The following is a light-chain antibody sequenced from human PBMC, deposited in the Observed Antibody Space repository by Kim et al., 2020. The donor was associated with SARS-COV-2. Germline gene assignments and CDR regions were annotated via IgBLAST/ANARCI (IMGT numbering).Light chain of an antibody. J-gene: IGLJ2*01. Sequence: VAPGQTASITCCGDKLGDKYACWYQQKPGQSPVLVIYQDTKRPSGIPERFSGSNSGNTATLTISGTQAIDAADYYCQTWDSSAVLFGGGTQLTVL. CDR3: QTWDSSAVL. CDR2: QDT. CDR1: KLGDKY. V-gene: IGLV3-1*01.